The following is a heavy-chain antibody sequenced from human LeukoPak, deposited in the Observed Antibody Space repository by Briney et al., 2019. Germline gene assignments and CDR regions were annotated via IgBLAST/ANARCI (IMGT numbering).Heavy chain of an antibody. CDR1: GFTFSNYG. J-gene: IGHJ6*03. CDR2: IWYDGSNE. D-gene: IGHD3-9*01. V-gene: IGHV3-33*06. CDR3: AKDNGFDPYYYMDV. Sequence: GGSLRLSCAASGFTFSNYGMHWVRQAPGKGLEWVAVIWYDGSNEYYVDSVKGRFTISRDNSKNTLYLQMNSLRAEDTAVYYCAKDNGFDPYYYMDVWGKGTTVTVSS.